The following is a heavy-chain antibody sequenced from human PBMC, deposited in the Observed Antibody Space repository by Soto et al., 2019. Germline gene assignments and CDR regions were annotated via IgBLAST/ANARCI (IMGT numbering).Heavy chain of an antibody. J-gene: IGHJ5*02. Sequence: QVQLVQSGAEVKKPGASVKASCKASGYTFTSYDIIWVRQATGQGLEWMGWMNPSTGNTDSAEKFQGRLTMTRNTSISTVYMELSSLSFEDTAVYYCARGRIIVAGGFDPWGQGTLVTVSS. CDR1: GYTFTSYD. CDR2: MNPSTGNT. CDR3: ARGRIIVAGGFDP. V-gene: IGHV1-8*01. D-gene: IGHD6-19*01.